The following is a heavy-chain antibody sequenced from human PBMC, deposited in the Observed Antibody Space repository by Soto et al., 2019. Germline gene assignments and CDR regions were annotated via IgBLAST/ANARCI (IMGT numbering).Heavy chain of an antibody. CDR3: ARGRDGYLEGLDY. J-gene: IGHJ4*02. CDR1: AGSMRGYF. CDR2: IYHSGSS. V-gene: IGHV4-59*01. Sequence: QVRLRESGPGLVKPSETLSLSCSVSAGSMRGYFWSWVRQSPGKGLEFIGYIYHSGSSNYNPSLQSRVTFSVDTSENQFSLRLTSVTTADTAVYYCARGRDGYLEGLDYWGQGTLVTVSS. D-gene: IGHD5-12*01.